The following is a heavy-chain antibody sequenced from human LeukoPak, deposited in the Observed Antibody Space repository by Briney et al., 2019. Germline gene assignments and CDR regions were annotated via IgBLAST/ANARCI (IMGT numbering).Heavy chain of an antibody. CDR2: ISGDGSST. V-gene: IGHV3-74*01. CDR1: GFTFSSNW. J-gene: IGHJ6*02. CDR3: ARDPYGSGSRTRLDYYYYGMDV. Sequence: PGGSLRLSCAASGFTFSSNWMHWVRQAPGKGLVWVSRISGDGSSTSYADSVKSRFTISRDNAKNSLFLQMNSLRDEDTAVYYCARDPYGSGSRTRLDYYYYGMDVWGQGTTVTVSS. D-gene: IGHD3-10*01.